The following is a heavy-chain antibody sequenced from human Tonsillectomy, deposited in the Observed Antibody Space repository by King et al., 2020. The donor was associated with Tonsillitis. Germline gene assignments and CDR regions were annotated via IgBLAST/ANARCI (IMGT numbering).Heavy chain of an antibody. Sequence: QLQESGPGLVKPSQTLSLTCTVSGGSISSGGYFWGWIRQHPGKGLQWIGYIYLSGSTYYNPSLKSRLSISVDTSKNQFTLKLTSVTAADTAVYYCARVPRASSWYFDYWGHGTRVTVSS. CDR1: GGSISSGGYF. D-gene: IGHD6-13*01. V-gene: IGHV4-31*03. CDR3: ARVPRASSWYFDY. J-gene: IGHJ4*01. CDR2: IYLSGST.